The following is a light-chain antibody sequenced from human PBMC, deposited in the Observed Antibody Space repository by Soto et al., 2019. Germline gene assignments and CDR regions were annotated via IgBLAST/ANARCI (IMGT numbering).Light chain of an antibody. CDR1: RSDIGDSNF. J-gene: IGLJ1*01. CDR3: ASFRSGTLLV. V-gene: IGLV2-14*01. Sequence: QSVLTQPASVSGSPGQSVTISCTGPRSDIGDSNFISWYQHSPGKAPRLLIYEVNNRPSGVSRRFSGSKAGNTASLTISGLLDDDEADYFCASFRSGTLLVFGSGTKFTVL. CDR2: EVN.